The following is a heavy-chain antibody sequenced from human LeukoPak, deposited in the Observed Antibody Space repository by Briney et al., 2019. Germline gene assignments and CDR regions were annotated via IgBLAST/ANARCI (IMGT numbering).Heavy chain of an antibody. CDR1: GFPFSSYW. J-gene: IGHJ6*03. V-gene: IGHV3-7*01. Sequence: GSLRLSCVGSGFPFSSYWMTWVRQAPGKGLEWVANMKLDGSEKYYVDSVKGRFTMSRDNTKNSLFLQMNSLRAEDTAVYYCARGQRNMDVWGKGTTVTVSS. CDR3: ARGQRNMDV. D-gene: IGHD5-24*01. CDR2: MKLDGSEK.